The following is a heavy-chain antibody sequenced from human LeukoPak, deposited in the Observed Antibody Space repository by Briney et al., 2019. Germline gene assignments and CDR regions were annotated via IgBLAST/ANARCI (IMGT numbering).Heavy chain of an antibody. V-gene: IGHV3-23*01. CDR1: GFTFSSYG. J-gene: IGHJ4*02. D-gene: IGHD3-22*01. CDR3: AKVSGYYYDSSAYLDY. Sequence: PGGSLRLSCAASGFTFSSYGMSWVRQAPGKGLEWVSAISGSGGSTYYADSVKGRFTISRDNSKNTLYLQMNSLRAEDTAVYYCAKVSGYYYDSSAYLDYWGQGTLVTVSS. CDR2: ISGSGGST.